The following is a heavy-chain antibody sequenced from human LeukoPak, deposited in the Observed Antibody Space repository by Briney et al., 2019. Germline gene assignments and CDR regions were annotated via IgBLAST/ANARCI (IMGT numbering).Heavy chain of an antibody. J-gene: IGHJ5*02. CDR3: AKGIDWFDP. Sequence: PGGSLRLSCAASGFTFSSYGMNWVRQAPGKGLEWVSLISGSGGSTYYAASVKGRFTISRDNSQNTLYLQMNSLRAEDTAVYYCAKGIDWFDPWGQGTLVTVSS. V-gene: IGHV3-23*01. CDR1: GFTFSSYG. D-gene: IGHD2/OR15-2a*01. CDR2: ISGSGGST.